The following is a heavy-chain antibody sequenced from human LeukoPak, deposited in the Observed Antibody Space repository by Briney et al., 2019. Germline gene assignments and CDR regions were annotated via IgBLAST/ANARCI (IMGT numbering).Heavy chain of an antibody. Sequence: ASVKVSCKASGYSFTSYDINWVRQAPGQGPEWMGWMSPRSGSTGYAQKFQGRVAMTSDTSMSTAYMELSRLTSDDTAVYYCARTPPNWGADYWGQGTLVTVSS. CDR1: GYSFTSYD. D-gene: IGHD7-27*01. CDR3: ARTPPNWGADY. J-gene: IGHJ4*02. V-gene: IGHV1-8*01. CDR2: MSPRSGST.